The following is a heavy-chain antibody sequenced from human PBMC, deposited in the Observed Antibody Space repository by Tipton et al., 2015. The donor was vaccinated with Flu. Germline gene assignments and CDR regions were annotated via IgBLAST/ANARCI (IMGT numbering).Heavy chain of an antibody. D-gene: IGHD3-10*01. CDR1: GGSISSYY. CDR3: ARAMVRAYYFDY. J-gene: IGHJ4*02. CDR2: INHSGST. Sequence: LRLSCTVSGGSISSYYWNWIRQPPGKGLEWIGEINHSGSTNYNPSLKSRVTISVDTSKNQFSLKLSSVTAADTAVYYCARAMVRAYYFDYWGQGTLVTVSS. V-gene: IGHV4-34*01.